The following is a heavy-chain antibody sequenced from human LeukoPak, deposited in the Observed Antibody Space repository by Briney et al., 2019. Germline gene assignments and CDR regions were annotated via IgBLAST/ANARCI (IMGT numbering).Heavy chain of an antibody. Sequence: ASVKVSCKASGGTFSSYAISWVRQAPGQGLEWMGGIIPIFGTANYAQKFQGRVTITTDESTSTAYMELSSLRSEDTAVYYCARDLGYCSGGSCYFLDYWGQGTLVTVSS. CDR1: GGTFSSYA. D-gene: IGHD2-15*01. V-gene: IGHV1-69*05. J-gene: IGHJ4*02. CDR2: IIPIFGTA. CDR3: ARDLGYCSGGSCYFLDY.